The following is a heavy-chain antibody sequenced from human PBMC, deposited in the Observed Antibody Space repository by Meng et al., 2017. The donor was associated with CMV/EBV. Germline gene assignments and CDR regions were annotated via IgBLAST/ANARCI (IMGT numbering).Heavy chain of an antibody. CDR2: INPNSGGT. V-gene: IGHV1-2*02. D-gene: IGHD6-19*01. J-gene: IGHJ5*02. Sequence: VHLVQSGAEWKTPGAPVKVSCKSSGYTFTGYYMHWVRQAPGQGLEWMGWINPNSGGTNYAQKFQGRVTMTRDTSISTAYMELSRLRSDDTAVYYCARDRVAVAGNHWFDPWGQGTLVTVSS. CDR3: ARDRVAVAGNHWFDP. CDR1: GYTFTGYY.